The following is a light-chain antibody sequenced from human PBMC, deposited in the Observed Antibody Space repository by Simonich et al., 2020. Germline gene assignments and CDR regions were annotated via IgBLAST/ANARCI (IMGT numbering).Light chain of an antibody. Sequence: QSALTQPRSVYGSPGQSVTISCTGTRSDVGSYNYVSWYQQHPDKTPKLMIYDVSKRPSGVPVRFSGSKSGNTASLTISGLQAEDEADYYCCSYAGSYTRVFGGGTKLTVL. CDR1: RSDVGSYNY. CDR2: DVS. CDR3: CSYAGSYTRV. V-gene: IGLV2-11*01. J-gene: IGLJ3*02.